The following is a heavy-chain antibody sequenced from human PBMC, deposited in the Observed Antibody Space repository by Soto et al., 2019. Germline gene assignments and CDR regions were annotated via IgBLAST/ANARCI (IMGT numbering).Heavy chain of an antibody. V-gene: IGHV3-7*05. J-gene: IGHJ3*02. D-gene: IGHD6-13*01. CDR2: IRRDGGAT. CDR3: ARDVSPGSSSLYLDAFDI. CDR1: GFSFSNYW. Sequence: EVQLVESGGALVQPGESLRPSCEASGFSFSNYWMTWVRQAPGKGLEWVANIRRDGGATSYLDSVRGRFTISRDNAENSLYLQMNSLRAEDTALYYCARDVSPGSSSLYLDAFDIWGQGTMVTVSS.